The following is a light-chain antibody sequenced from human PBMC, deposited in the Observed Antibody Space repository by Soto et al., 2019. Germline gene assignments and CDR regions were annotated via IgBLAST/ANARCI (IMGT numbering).Light chain of an antibody. J-gene: IGKJ1*01. CDR2: DAS. CDR3: PNSGSWAPWA. V-gene: IGKV3-11*01. Sequence: SQSVSSYLAWYQQKPGQAPRLLIYDASNRATGIPARFSGSGSGTDLTLYVSGLGSGHFCGSYLPNSGSWAPWAFFKGT. CDR1: QSVSSY.